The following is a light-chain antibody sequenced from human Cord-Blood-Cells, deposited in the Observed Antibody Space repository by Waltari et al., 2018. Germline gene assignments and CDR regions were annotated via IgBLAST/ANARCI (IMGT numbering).Light chain of an antibody. CDR1: QSVLYSSNNKKY. J-gene: IGKJ2*01. Sequence: DIVMTQSPDSLAVSLGERATINCKSSQSVLYSSNNKKYLAWYQQKPGQPPKLLIYWASTRGSGVPDRFSGSGSGTDFTLTISSLQAEDVAVYYCQQYYSTPHTFGQGTKLEIK. V-gene: IGKV4-1*01. CDR2: WAS. CDR3: QQYYSTPHT.